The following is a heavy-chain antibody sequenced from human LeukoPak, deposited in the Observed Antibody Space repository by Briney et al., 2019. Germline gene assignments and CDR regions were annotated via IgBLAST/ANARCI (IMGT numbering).Heavy chain of an antibody. CDR1: GGSFSGYY. J-gene: IGHJ4*02. Sequence: PSETLTLTCAVYGGSFSGYYWSWIRQPPGKGLEWIGEINHSGSTNYNPSLKSRVTISVDTSKNQFSLKLSSVTAADTAVYYRARPQSCGELGAGYYFDYWGQGTLVTVSS. D-gene: IGHD3-10*01. CDR2: INHSGST. V-gene: IGHV4-34*01. CDR3: ARPQSCGELGAGYYFDY.